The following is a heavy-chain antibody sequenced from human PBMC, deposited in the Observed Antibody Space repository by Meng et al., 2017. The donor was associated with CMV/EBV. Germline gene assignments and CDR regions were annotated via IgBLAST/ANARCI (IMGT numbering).Heavy chain of an antibody. V-gene: IGHV1-8*01. CDR1: GCTFTSYD. CDR2: MNPNSGNT. Sequence: ASVKVSCKASGCTFTSYDINWVRQATGQGLEWMGWMNPNSGNTGYAQKFQGRVTMTRNTSISTAYMELSSLRSEDTAVYYCARGLRIFGVVPSPYYFDYWGQGTLVTVSS. CDR3: ARGLRIFGVVPSPYYFDY. D-gene: IGHD3-3*01. J-gene: IGHJ4*02.